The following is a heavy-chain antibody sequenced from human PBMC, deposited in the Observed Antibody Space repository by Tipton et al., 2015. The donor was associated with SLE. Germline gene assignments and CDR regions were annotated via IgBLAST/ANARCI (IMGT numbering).Heavy chain of an antibody. D-gene: IGHD6-13*01. V-gene: IGHV4-31*03. CDR3: ARVIQQQPWLYYYYYMDV. J-gene: IGHJ6*03. CDR2: IYYSGST. CDR1: GGSISSGGYY. Sequence: TLSLTCTVSGGSISSGGYYWSWIRQHPGKGLEWIGYIYYSGSTYYNPSLKSRVTISVDTSKNQFSLKLSSVTAADTAVYYCARVIQQQPWLYYYYYMDVWGKGTTVTVSS.